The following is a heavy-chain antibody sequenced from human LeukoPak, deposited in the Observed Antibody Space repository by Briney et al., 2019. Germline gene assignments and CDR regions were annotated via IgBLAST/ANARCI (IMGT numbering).Heavy chain of an antibody. CDR3: ARLYYYGSACSGNAYDI. V-gene: IGHV1-2*02. Sequence: ASVKVSCKASGYTFTGYYMHWVRQAPGQGLEWMGWLNPNSGDTNYAQKFQGRVTMTRDTSISTAYMELSRLRSDDTAMYYCARLYYYGSACSGNAYDIWGQGTMVTVSS. J-gene: IGHJ3*02. CDR2: LNPNSGDT. CDR1: GYTFTGYY. D-gene: IGHD3-10*01.